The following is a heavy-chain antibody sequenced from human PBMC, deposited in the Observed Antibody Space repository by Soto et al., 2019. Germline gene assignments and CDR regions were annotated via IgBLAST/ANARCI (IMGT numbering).Heavy chain of an antibody. V-gene: IGHV3-30*18. J-gene: IGHJ6*03. CDR3: AKDTVTTSYYYYMDV. CDR2: ISYDGSNK. Sequence: GGSLRLSCAASGFTFSSYGMHWVRQAPGKGLEWVAVISYDGSNKYYADSVKGRFTISRDNSKNTLYLQMNSLRAEDTAVYYCAKDTVTTSYYYYMDVWGKGTTVTVSS. CDR1: GFTFSSYG. D-gene: IGHD4-4*01.